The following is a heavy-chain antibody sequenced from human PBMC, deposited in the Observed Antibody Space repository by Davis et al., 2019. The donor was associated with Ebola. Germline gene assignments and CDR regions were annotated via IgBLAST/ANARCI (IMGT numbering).Heavy chain of an antibody. D-gene: IGHD4-11*01. CDR3: ARSTVKTHYYYYGMDV. CDR2: IYTSGST. J-gene: IGHJ6*02. V-gene: IGHV4-4*07. Sequence: PSETLSLTCTVSGGSISSYYWSWIRQPAGKGLEWIGRIYTSGSTNYNPSLKSRVTMSVDTSKNQFSLKLSSVTAADTAVYYCARSTVKTHYYYYGMDVWGQGTTVTVSS. CDR1: GGSISSYY.